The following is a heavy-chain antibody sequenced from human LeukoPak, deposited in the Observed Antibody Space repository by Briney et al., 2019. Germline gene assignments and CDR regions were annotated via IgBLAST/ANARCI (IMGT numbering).Heavy chain of an antibody. J-gene: IGHJ3*02. CDR3: AKAFLSVNDAFGI. CDR2: IKLDGSEQ. V-gene: IGHV3-7*03. CDR1: GLTISNNW. Sequence: GGTLRLSCADSGLTISNNWMSWVRQAPGKGLEWVANIKLDGSEQYYVDSVKGRFTTSRDNSKNTLYLQMNSLRAEDTAVCYCAKAFLSVNDAFGIWGQGTMVTVSS. D-gene: IGHD2/OR15-2a*01.